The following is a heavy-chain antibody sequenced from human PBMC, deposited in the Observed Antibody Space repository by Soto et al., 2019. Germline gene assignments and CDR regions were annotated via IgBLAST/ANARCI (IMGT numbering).Heavy chain of an antibody. V-gene: IGHV3-30-3*01. CDR3: ARDHRGDSYFDY. J-gene: IGHJ4*02. Sequence: QVQLVESGGGVVQPGRSLRLSCAASGFTFSSYAMHWVRRAPGKGLEWVAVISYDGSNKYYADSVKGRFTISRDNSKNTLYLQMNSLRAEDTAVYYCARDHRGDSYFDYWGQGTLVTVSS. CDR1: GFTFSSYA. CDR2: ISYDGSNK. D-gene: IGHD2-21*02.